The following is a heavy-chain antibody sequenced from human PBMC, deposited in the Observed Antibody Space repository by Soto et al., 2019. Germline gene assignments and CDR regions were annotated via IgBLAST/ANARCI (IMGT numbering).Heavy chain of an antibody. J-gene: IGHJ4*02. D-gene: IGHD6-13*01. Sequence: DVQLVESGGCLVQPGGSLRLSCAASGFRFSDFSMNWVRQAPGKGLEWISYIRGSNTMYYAGSVKGRFTISSDSAKKSLYLQRNSLSDEDTAVYYCGRDLSWAFDHWGQGDLVNVSS. CDR3: GRDLSWAFDH. V-gene: IGHV3-48*02. CDR1: GFRFSDFS. CDR2: IRGSNTM.